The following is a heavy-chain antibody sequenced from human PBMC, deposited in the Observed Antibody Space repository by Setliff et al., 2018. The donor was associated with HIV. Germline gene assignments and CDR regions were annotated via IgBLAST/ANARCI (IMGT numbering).Heavy chain of an antibody. CDR2: IYHTGSS. V-gene: IGHV4-38-2*01. D-gene: IGHD5-12*01. CDR3: ASDISPDDGYNRLHYFDY. CDR1: GFSISSRYY. J-gene: IGHJ4*02. Sequence: SETLSLTCDVSGFSISSRYYWGWIRQSPGKGLEWIGNIYHTGSSYYNPALNDRATISLDTSKNQFSLRLNSVTAADTAVYYCASDISPDDGYNRLHYFDYWGQGTLVTVSS.